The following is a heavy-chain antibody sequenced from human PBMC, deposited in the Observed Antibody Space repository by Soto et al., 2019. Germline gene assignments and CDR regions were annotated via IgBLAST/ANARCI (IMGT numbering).Heavy chain of an antibody. CDR1: GFTLSSYS. V-gene: IGHV3-21*01. D-gene: IGHD3-9*01. J-gene: IGHJ5*02. CDR3: AGSPSHFAWLLLTFDP. CDR2: ISSSSYI. Sequence: GGSLRLSCAASGFTLSSYSMNWVRQAPGKGLEWVSSISSSSYIYYADSVKGRLTISRDNAKFSLDLQMNILRAEDMAVYYCAGSPSHFAWLLLTFDPWGQGTLVTVSS.